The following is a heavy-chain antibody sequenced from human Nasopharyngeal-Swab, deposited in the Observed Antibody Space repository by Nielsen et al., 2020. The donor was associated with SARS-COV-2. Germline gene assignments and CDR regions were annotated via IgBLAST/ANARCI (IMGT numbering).Heavy chain of an antibody. CDR1: GFTISTYN. CDR2: ISGSSTYI. V-gene: IGHV3-21*01. CDR3: ARGGLDYDFWSAYFMDV. J-gene: IGHJ6*02. Sequence: AALKICCAASGFTISTYNLKWGRQVPGKGLEWISSISGSSTYIYYADSVKGRFTISRDNAKNSVYLQMNTLRADDTAVYYCARGGLDYDFWSAYFMDVWGQGTTVTVSS. D-gene: IGHD3-3*01.